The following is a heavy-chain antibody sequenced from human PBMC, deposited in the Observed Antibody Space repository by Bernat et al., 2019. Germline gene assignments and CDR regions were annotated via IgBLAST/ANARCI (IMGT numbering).Heavy chain of an antibody. CDR1: GFTFSSYG. J-gene: IGHJ5*02. CDR2: IAYDGSNK. CDR3: AKDALSITIFGVAPGVFNWFDP. V-gene: IGHV3-30*18. D-gene: IGHD3-3*01. Sequence: QVQLVESGGGVVQPGRSLRLSCAASGFTFSSYGMHWVRQAPGKGLEGVAVIAYDGSNKYYADSVKGRFTISRDNSKNTLYLQMNSLRAEDTAVYYCAKDALSITIFGVAPGVFNWFDPWGQGTLVTVSS.